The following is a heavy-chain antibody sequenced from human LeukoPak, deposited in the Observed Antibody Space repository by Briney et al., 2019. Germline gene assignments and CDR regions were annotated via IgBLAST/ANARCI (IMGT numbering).Heavy chain of an antibody. Sequence: SETLSLTCTVSGDSISGFYWSWIRQPPGKGLEWIGYIYYSGSTNYNPSLKSRVTISVDTSKNQFSLKLSSVTAADTAVYYCARAGDGDAFDIWGQGTMVTVSS. D-gene: IGHD7-27*01. CDR3: ARAGDGDAFDI. V-gene: IGHV4-59*01. CDR2: IYYSGST. CDR1: GDSISGFY. J-gene: IGHJ3*02.